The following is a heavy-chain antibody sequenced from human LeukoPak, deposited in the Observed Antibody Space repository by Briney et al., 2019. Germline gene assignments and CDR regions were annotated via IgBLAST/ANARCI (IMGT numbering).Heavy chain of an antibody. V-gene: IGHV1-46*01. J-gene: IGHJ4*02. CDR3: ARVGGEPGNWNEDY. CDR2: INPSGGST. D-gene: IGHD1-1*01. CDR1: GYTFTNHY. Sequence: ASVKDSCKASGYTFTNHYMHWVRPAPGQGLEWMGIINPSGGSTSYAQKFQGRVTMTRDTSTSTVYMELSSLRSEDTAVYYCARVGGEPGNWNEDYWGQGTLVTVSS.